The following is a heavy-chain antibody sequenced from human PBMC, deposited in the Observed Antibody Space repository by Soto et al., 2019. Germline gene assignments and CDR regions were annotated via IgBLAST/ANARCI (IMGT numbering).Heavy chain of an antibody. D-gene: IGHD6-19*01. Sequence: SETLSLTCSVSGGPINSSSYFWGWVRQPPGKGLEWIGSIYYSGSTYYNPSLRSRVTISVDTSKNQFSLKLSSVTAADTAVFYCARHYSSGSRNWFDPWGQGTLVTVSS. CDR1: GGPINSSSYF. J-gene: IGHJ5*02. CDR2: IYYSGST. CDR3: ARHYSSGSRNWFDP. V-gene: IGHV4-39*01.